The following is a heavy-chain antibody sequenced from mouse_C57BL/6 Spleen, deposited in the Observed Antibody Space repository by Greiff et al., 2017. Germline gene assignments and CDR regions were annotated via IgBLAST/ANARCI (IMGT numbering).Heavy chain of an antibody. CDR3: ARLDRGLGWYFDV. CDR1: GFNIKDYY. CDR2: IDPEDGET. Sequence: EVKLQQSGAELVKPGASVKLSCTASGFNIKDYYMHWVKQGTEQGLEWIGRIDPEDGETKYAPKFQGKATITADTSSNTAYLQLSSLTSEDTAVYYCARLDRGLGWYFDVWGTGTTVTVSS. D-gene: IGHD3-3*01. V-gene: IGHV14-2*01. J-gene: IGHJ1*03.